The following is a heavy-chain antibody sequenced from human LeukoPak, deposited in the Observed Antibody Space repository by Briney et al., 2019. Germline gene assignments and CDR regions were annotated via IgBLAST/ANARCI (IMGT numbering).Heavy chain of an antibody. CDR2: INSDGGST. V-gene: IGHV3-74*01. J-gene: IGHJ3*02. CDR1: GFTVSSNY. CDR3: ARARQAVANAFDI. D-gene: IGHD6-19*01. Sequence: GGSLRLSCAASGFTVSSNYMSWVRQAPGKGLLWVSRINSDGGSTSYADSVKGRFTISRDNAKNTLYLQMNSLRAEDTAVYYCARARQAVANAFDIWGQGTMVTVSS.